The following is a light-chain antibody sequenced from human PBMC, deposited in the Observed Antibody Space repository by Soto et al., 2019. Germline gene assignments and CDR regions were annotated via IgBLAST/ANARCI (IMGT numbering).Light chain of an antibody. CDR1: NIGSKS. CDR3: QVWESNTDQYV. Sequence: APGQTASVTCGGNNIGSKSVHWYQQKPGQAPVVVVYDDSDRPSGIPERFSGSNSGNMATLTITRVEVGDEADYYCQVWESNTDQYVFGTGTKV. V-gene: IGLV3-21*02. J-gene: IGLJ1*01. CDR2: DDS.